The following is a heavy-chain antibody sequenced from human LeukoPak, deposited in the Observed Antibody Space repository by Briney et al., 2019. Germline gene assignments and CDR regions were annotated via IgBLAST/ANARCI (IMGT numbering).Heavy chain of an antibody. CDR3: AKDNKVAITTPSYFDY. CDR2: IRYDGSNK. Sequence: GGSLRLSCAASGFTFSSYGMHWVRQAPGKGLEWVAFIRYDGSNKYYADSVKGRFTISRDNSKNTLYLQMNSLRAEDTAVYYCAKDNKVAITTPSYFDYWGQGTLVTVSS. J-gene: IGHJ4*02. V-gene: IGHV3-30*02. D-gene: IGHD3-22*01. CDR1: GFTFSSYG.